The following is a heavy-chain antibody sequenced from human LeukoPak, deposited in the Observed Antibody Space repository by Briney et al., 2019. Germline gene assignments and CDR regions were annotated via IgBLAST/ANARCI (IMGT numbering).Heavy chain of an antibody. CDR1: GFTLDDYA. Sequence: TGRSLRLSCAASGFTLDDYAMHWVRQAPGKGLEWVSGISWNSGSIGYADSVKGRFTISRDNAKNSLFLQMNSLRAEDMALYYCAKDECSSSSCSIDYWGQGTLVTVSS. CDR2: ISWNSGSI. V-gene: IGHV3-9*03. J-gene: IGHJ4*02. CDR3: AKDECSSSSCSIDY. D-gene: IGHD2-2*01.